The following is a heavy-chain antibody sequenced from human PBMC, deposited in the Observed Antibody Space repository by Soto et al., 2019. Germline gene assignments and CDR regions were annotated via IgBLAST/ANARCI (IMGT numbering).Heavy chain of an antibody. J-gene: IGHJ4*02. D-gene: IGHD5-18*01. Sequence: QVQLVQSGAEVKKPGSSVKVSCKASGGTFSSYTISWVRQAPGQGLEWMGRIIPILGIANYAQKFQGSVTIPADKSTSTAYMELSSLRSEDTAVYYCARDPGQEVRYSYGYGYWGQGTLVTGSS. CDR3: ARDPGQEVRYSYGYGY. CDR2: IIPILGIA. CDR1: GGTFSSYT. V-gene: IGHV1-69*08.